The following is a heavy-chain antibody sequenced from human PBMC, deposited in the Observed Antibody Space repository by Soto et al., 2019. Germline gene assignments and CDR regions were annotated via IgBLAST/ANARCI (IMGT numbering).Heavy chain of an antibody. J-gene: IGHJ6*02. CDR2: IRSKASGGTT. Sequence: PGGSLILSCTSSGFTFGDYAMSWFRQAPGKGLEWVGVIRSKASGGTTEYDVSVKGRFSISRDDSKSIAYLQMSSLKTEDTAVYYCTRDDPPQYYLSGMDVRGHGTTVTVS. V-gene: IGHV3-49*03. CDR1: GFTFGDYA. CDR3: TRDDPPQYYLSGMDV.